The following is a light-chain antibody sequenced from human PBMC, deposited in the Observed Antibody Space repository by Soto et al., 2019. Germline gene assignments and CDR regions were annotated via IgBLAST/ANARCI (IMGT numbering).Light chain of an antibody. CDR2: KAS. Sequence: DIQMTQSPSTLSASVGDRVTITCRASQTINSWLAWYQQKPGKAPRLLIYKASSLESGVPSRFSGSGSGTEFTLTISSLQPDDFGTYYCQQYDSVPYTFGQGTK. CDR1: QTINSW. CDR3: QQYDSVPYT. J-gene: IGKJ2*01. V-gene: IGKV1-5*03.